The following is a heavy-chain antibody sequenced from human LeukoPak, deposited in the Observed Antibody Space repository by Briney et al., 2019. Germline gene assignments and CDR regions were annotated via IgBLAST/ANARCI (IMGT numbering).Heavy chain of an antibody. CDR2: IDPSDSYT. J-gene: IGHJ4*02. D-gene: IGHD3-10*01. Sequence: GESLKISCKGSGYSFTSYRISWVRQMPGKGLEWMGRIDPSDSYTNYSPSFQGHVTISADKSISTAYLQWSSLKASDTAMYYCAGSYGSGSYNDYWGQGTLVTVSS. CDR1: GYSFTSYR. CDR3: AGSYGSGSYNDY. V-gene: IGHV5-10-1*01.